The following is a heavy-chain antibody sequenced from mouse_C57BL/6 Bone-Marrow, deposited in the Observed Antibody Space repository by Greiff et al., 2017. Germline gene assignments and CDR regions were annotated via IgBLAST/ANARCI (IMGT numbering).Heavy chain of an antibody. J-gene: IGHJ4*01. D-gene: IGHD2-4*01. Sequence: VQLQQSGPGLVQPSQSLSITCTVSGFSLTSYGVHWVRQSPGKGLEWLGVIWRGGSTDYNAAFMSRLSITKDNSKSHVFFKMNSLQADDTAIYYCAKNWDYDNYYAMDYWGQGTSVTVSS. CDR3: AKNWDYDNYYAMDY. CDR1: GFSLTSYG. V-gene: IGHV2-5*01. CDR2: IWRGGST.